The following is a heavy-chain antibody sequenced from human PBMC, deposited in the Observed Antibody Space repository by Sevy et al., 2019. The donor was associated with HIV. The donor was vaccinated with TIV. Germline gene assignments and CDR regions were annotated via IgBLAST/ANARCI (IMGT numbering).Heavy chain of an antibody. J-gene: IGHJ4*02. CDR1: GFSFADYA. D-gene: IGHD6-13*01. CDR3: AKDNVGYSSGRYFYFDF. CDR2: ITWNSGSV. Sequence: GGSLTLSCAASGFSFADYAMHWVRQRPGKGLEWVSGITWNSGSVGYAESLKGRVTISRDNAKNSLYLQRSTLRPEDTALYYCAKDNVGYSSGRYFYFDFWGQGTLVTVSS. V-gene: IGHV3-9*01.